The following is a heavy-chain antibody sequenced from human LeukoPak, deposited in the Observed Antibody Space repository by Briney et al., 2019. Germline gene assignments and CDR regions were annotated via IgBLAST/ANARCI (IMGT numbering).Heavy chain of an antibody. V-gene: IGHV3-53*01. CDR2: IYSGGST. CDR1: GFTASSNY. Sequence: GGSLRLSSAASGFTASSNYMSSVRQAPGKGLEWVSVIYSGGSTYYADSVKGRFTISRDNSKNTLYLQMNSLRAEDTAVYYCARVRGMATTPYGMDVWGQGTTVTVSS. CDR3: ARVRGMATTPYGMDV. D-gene: IGHD5-24*01. J-gene: IGHJ6*02.